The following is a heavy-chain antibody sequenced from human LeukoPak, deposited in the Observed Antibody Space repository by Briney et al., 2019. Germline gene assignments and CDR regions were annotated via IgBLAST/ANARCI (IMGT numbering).Heavy chain of an antibody. D-gene: IGHD6-19*01. CDR1: GFTFSSYA. CDR2: ISGSGGST. V-gene: IGHV3-23*01. Sequence: GGSLRLSCAASGFTFSSYAMSWVRQAPGKGLEWVSGISGSGGSTYYADSVKGRFTISRDNSKNTLYLQMNSLRAEDTAVYYCARDLQWLVPYFDYWGQGSLVTVSS. CDR3: ARDLQWLVPYFDY. J-gene: IGHJ4*02.